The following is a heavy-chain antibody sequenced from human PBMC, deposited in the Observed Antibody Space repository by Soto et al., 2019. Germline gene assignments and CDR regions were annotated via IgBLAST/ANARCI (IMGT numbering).Heavy chain of an antibody. Sequence: EVQLLESGGGLVSPGGSLRLSCAASGFTFSSYAMSWDRQAPGKGLEWLAGITFRGDYTYYADSVKGRFSLSRDNSRNRLDLQMNNLKVEDMALYYSAKLGTMGVFYNWAQGTLLTVSS. J-gene: IGHJ4*02. CDR3: AKLGTMGVFYN. D-gene: IGHD1-1*01. CDR1: GFTFSSYA. V-gene: IGHV3-23*01. CDR2: ITFRGDYT.